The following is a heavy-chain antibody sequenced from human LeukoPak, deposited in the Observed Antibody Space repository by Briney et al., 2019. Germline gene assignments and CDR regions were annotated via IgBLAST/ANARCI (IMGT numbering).Heavy chain of an antibody. CDR1: RYTFTSYY. J-gene: IGHJ4*02. CDR2: INPSGGST. V-gene: IGHV1-46*03. Sequence: ASVKVSCKASRYTFTSYYMHWVRQAPGQGLEWMGIINPSGGSTSYAQKFQGRVTMTRDTSTSTVYMELSSLRSEDTAVYYCARDHHSNIVATIKGQQLVREDYWGQGTLVTVSS. D-gene: IGHD5-12*01. CDR3: ARDHHSNIVATIKGQQLVREDY.